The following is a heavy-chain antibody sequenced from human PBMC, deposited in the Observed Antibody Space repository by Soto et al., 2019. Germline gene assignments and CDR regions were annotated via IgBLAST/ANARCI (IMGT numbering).Heavy chain of an antibody. Sequence: SSETLSLTCTVSGGSISSSSYYWGWIRQPPGKGLEWIGSIYYSGSTYYNPPLKSRVTISVDTSKNQFSLKLSSVTAADTAVYYCLVYDFWSGSRHWFDPWGQGTLVTVSS. V-gene: IGHV4-39*01. CDR2: IYYSGST. J-gene: IGHJ5*02. CDR3: LVYDFWSGSRHWFDP. CDR1: GGSISSSSYY. D-gene: IGHD3-3*01.